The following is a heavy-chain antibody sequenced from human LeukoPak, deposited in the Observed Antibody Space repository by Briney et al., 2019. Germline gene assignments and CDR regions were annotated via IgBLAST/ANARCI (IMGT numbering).Heavy chain of an antibody. J-gene: IGHJ3*02. CDR2: INPNSGGT. V-gene: IGHV1-2*02. Sequence: ASVKVSCKASGYTFTGYYMHWVRQAPGQGLEWMGWINPNSGGTNYAQKFQGRVTMTRDTSISTAYMELSRLRSDDTAVYYCARGHCSGGSCYSGFNAFDIWGQGTMVTVSS. D-gene: IGHD2-15*01. CDR1: GYTFTGYY. CDR3: ARGHCSGGSCYSGFNAFDI.